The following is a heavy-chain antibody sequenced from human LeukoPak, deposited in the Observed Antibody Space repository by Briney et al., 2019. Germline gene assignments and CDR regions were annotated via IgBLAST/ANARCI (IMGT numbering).Heavy chain of an antibody. D-gene: IGHD1-26*01. CDR1: GVSISSYY. J-gene: IGHJ4*02. CDR3: ARESRYSGSH. V-gene: IGHV4-59*01. CDR2: IYYSGST. Sequence: SETLSLTCTVSGVSISSYYWSWIRQPPGKGLEWIGYIYYSGSTNYNPSLKSRVTISVDTSKNQFSLKLSSVTAADTAVYYCARESRYSGSHWGQGTLVTVSS.